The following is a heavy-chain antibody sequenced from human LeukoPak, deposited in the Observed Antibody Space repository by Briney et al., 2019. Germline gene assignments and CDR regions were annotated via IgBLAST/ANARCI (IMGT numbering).Heavy chain of an antibody. CDR2: IYYSGST. J-gene: IGHJ4*02. CDR3: ARPRPSHYFDY. CDR1: GGSISSSSYS. V-gene: IGHV4-39*01. Sequence: PSETLSLTCTVSGGSISSSSYSWGWIRQPPGKGLEWIGSIYYSGSTYYNPSLKSRVTISVDTSKNQFSLKLSSVTAADTAVYYCARPRPSHYFDYWGQGTLVTVSS.